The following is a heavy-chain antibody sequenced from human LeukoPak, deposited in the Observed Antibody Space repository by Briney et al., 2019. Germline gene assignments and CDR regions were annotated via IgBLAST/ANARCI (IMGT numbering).Heavy chain of an antibody. V-gene: IGHV3-23*01. CDR1: GFTFSSYA. CDR3: AKEQRPILCYIDY. CDR2: ISGSGGST. J-gene: IGHJ4*02. D-gene: IGHD6-25*01. Sequence: GGSLRLSCAASGFTFSSYAMSWVRQAPGKGREWVSAISGSGGSTYYADSVKGRFTISRDNSKSTLYLQINPLRGEDTRIYYCAKEQRPILCYIDYQGQGALVTASS.